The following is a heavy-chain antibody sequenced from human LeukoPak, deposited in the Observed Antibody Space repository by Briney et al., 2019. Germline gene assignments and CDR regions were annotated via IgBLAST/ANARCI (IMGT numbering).Heavy chain of an antibody. D-gene: IGHD1-1*01. V-gene: IGHV1-2*02. Sequence: ASVRVSCKASVYNFNSYYIHWVRQAPGQRLTWMGWINPDNGKTKYAPRFQGRVTMTWDTSINTAYVDLSGLRSDDTAVYYCARNEPAVSVVDAFDVWGQGTVVTVSS. CDR1: VYNFNSYY. CDR3: ARNEPAVSVVDAFDV. CDR2: INPDNGKT. J-gene: IGHJ3*01.